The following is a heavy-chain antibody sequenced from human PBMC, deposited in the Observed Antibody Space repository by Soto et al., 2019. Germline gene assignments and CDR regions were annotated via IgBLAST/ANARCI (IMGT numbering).Heavy chain of an antibody. J-gene: IGHJ4*02. D-gene: IGHD3-10*01. CDR3: TRDSSYYGSGRGVLDY. CDR2: IYKDGTT. V-gene: IGHV3-66*01. Sequence: EVRLVESGGDLVQPGGSLRLSCAVSGFSVATDSMSWVRQAPGKGLEWISGIYKDGTTYHADSVKGRFTTSRDSFKNTLYLQMDNLGAEDTVVYHCTRDSSYYGSGRGVLDYWGQGTLVTVSS. CDR1: GFSVATDS.